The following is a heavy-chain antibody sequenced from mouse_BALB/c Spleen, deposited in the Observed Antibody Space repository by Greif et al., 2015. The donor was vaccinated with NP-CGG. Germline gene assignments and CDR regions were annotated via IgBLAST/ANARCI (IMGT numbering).Heavy chain of an antibody. CDR1: GFTFSSFG. Sequence: EVQGVESGGGLVQPGGSRKLSCAASGFTFSSFGMHWVRQAPEKGLERVAYISSGSSTIYYADTVKGRFTISRDNPKNTLFLQMTSLRSEDTAMYYCARYGNYAMDYWGQGTSVTVSS. D-gene: IGHD2-1*01. CDR2: ISSGSSTI. V-gene: IGHV5-17*02. J-gene: IGHJ4*01. CDR3: ARYGNYAMDY.